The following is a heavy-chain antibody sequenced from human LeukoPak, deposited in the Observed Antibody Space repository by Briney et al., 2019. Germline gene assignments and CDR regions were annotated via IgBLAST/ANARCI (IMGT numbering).Heavy chain of an antibody. J-gene: IGHJ4*02. Sequence: SETLSLTCAVYGGSFSGYYWSWIRQPPGKGLEWIGEINRSGSTNYNPSLKSRVTISVDTSKNQFSLKLSSVTAADTAVYYCARHVRVLKTYYDFWSGYPEGYFDYWGQGTLVTVSS. V-gene: IGHV4-34*01. CDR2: INRSGST. CDR3: ARHVRVLKTYYDFWSGYPEGYFDY. CDR1: GGSFSGYY. D-gene: IGHD3-3*01.